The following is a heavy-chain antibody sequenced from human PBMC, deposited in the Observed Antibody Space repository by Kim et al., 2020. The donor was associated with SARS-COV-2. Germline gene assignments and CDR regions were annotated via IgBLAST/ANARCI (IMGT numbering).Heavy chain of an antibody. CDR3: ARAGNYYDSSGYYYASS. Sequence: LKSRVTISVDTSKNQFSLKLSSVTAADTAVYYCARAGNYYDSSGYYYASSWGQGTLVTVSS. V-gene: IGHV4-59*01. D-gene: IGHD3-22*01. J-gene: IGHJ4*02.